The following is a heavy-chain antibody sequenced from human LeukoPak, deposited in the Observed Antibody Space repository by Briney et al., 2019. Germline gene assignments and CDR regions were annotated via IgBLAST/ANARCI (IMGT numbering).Heavy chain of an antibody. D-gene: IGHD4-11*01. V-gene: IGHV4-34*01. J-gene: IGHJ5*01. CDR2: INHSGST. CDR3: ARKDYPYNWFDS. Sequence: SETLSLTCAVYGGSFSGYYWSWIRQPPGKGLEWIGEINHSGSTNYNPSLKSRVTISVDTSKNQFSLKLSSVTAADTAVYYCARKDYPYNWFDSWGQGTLVTVSS. CDR1: GGSFSGYY.